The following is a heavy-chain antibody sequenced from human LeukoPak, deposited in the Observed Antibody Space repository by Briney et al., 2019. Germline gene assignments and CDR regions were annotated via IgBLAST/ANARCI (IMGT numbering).Heavy chain of an antibody. D-gene: IGHD5-18*01. CDR2: IYSGGST. Sequence: GGSLRLSCAASGFTVSSNYMSWVRQAPGKGLEWVSIIYSGGSTFYADSVKGRFTISRDNSKNTLYLQMNSLRAEDTAVYYCARVLRGYSYGYYYYYYYMDVWGTGTTVTVSS. J-gene: IGHJ6*03. V-gene: IGHV3-53*01. CDR1: GFTVSSNY. CDR3: ARVLRGYSYGYYYYYYYMDV.